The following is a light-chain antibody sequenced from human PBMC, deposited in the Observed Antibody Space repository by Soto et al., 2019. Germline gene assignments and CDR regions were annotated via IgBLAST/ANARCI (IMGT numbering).Light chain of an antibody. CDR1: SSNIGAGYD. CDR3: QSYDSSLTAL. J-gene: IGLJ2*01. V-gene: IGLV1-40*01. CDR2: GNT. Sequence: QSVLTQPPSVSGAPGQRVTISCTGSSSNIGAGYDVHWYQHLPGTAPKLLIYGNTNRPSGVPDRFSASKSGTSASQAITGLQAEDEADYYCQSYDSSLTALFGGGTKVTVL.